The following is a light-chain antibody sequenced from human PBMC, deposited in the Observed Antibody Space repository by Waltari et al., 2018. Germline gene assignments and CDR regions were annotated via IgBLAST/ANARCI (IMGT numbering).Light chain of an antibody. J-gene: IGKJ2*01. CDR3: QQYYSAPYT. CDR2: WAS. Sequence: DIVMTQSPDSLAVSPGERATINCKSSQSVLYSSNNKSSLTWYQQKPGQPPKLLIYWASTRESGVPDRFSGSASGTDFTLTISSLQAEDVAVYYCQQYYSAPYTFGQGTKLEIK. CDR1: QSVLYSSNNKSS. V-gene: IGKV4-1*01.